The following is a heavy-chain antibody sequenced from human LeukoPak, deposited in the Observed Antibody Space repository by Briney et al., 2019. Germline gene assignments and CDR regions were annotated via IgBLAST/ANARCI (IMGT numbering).Heavy chain of an antibody. J-gene: IGHJ6*03. CDR3: GRQRGGVGYHHYYYYMDV. V-gene: IGHV5-51*01. CDR1: GYSFTSYW. CDR2: IYPGDSDT. Sequence: KPGESLKISCKGSGYSFTSYWIGWVRQMPGKGLEWMGIIYPGDSDTRYSPSFQGQVTISADKSIRPAYLQWSSLKASDTAMYYGGRQRGGVGYHHYYYYMDVWGKGTTVTVSS. D-gene: IGHD5-18*01.